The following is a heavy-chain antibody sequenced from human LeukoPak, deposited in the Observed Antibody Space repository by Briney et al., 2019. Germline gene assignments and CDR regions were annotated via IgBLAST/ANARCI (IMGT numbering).Heavy chain of an antibody. Sequence: PGGTLRLSCEGAGFNRSPYGMNWVRQALGGGRDWVAFVSSISDRIWYADSVKGRFSVSRDNATNTLHLQMNSLRAEDTAVYYSGRDFLRYPDNWGQGTLVTVSS. CDR2: VSSISDRI. J-gene: IGHJ4*02. D-gene: IGHD3-9*01. V-gene: IGHV3-48*04. CDR3: GRDFLRYPDN. CDR1: GFNRSPYG.